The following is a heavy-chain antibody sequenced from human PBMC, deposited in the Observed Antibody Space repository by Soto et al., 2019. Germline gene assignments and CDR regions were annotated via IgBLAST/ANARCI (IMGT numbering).Heavy chain of an antibody. CDR3: ARQFDYETSGYYYAY. D-gene: IGHD3-22*01. Sequence: ASVKVSCKAAGGTFNKNAIDWVRQVPGQGLQWMGGIVPLFGKANYAQKFQGRVTITADEATNTAYMELRRLRSEDTAVYYCARQFDYETSGYYYAYWGQGTLVTVSS. CDR2: IVPLFGKA. CDR1: GGTFNKNA. V-gene: IGHV1-69*13. J-gene: IGHJ4*02.